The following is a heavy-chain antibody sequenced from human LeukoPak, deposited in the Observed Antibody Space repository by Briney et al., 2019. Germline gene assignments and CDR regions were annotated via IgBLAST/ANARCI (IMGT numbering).Heavy chain of an antibody. V-gene: IGHV4-59*01. CDR3: AASSSGWYATRVGPNYYYYYYMDV. CDR2: IYYSGST. J-gene: IGHJ6*03. CDR1: GGSTSSYY. D-gene: IGHD6-19*01. Sequence: SETLSLTCTVSGGSTSSYYWSWIRQPPGKGLEWIGYIYYSGSTNYNPSLKSRVTISVDTSKNQFSLKLSSVTAADTAVYYCAASSSGWYATRVGPNYYYYYYMDVWGKGTTVTVSS.